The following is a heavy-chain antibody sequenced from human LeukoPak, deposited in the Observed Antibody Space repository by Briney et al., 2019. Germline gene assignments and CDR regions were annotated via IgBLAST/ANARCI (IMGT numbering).Heavy chain of an antibody. Sequence: SETLSLTCTVSGGSISSGCYYWSWIRQPAGKGLEWIGRIYTSGSTNYNPSLKSRVTISVDTSKNQFSLKLSSVTAADTAVYYCARKGGRAYSRIDYWGQGTLVTVSS. D-gene: IGHD6-13*01. CDR3: ARKGGRAYSRIDY. CDR2: IYTSGST. J-gene: IGHJ4*02. CDR1: GGSISSGCYY. V-gene: IGHV4-61*02.